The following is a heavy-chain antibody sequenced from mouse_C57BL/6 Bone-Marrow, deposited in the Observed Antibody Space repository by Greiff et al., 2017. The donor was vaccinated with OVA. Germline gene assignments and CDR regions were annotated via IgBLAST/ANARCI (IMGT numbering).Heavy chain of an antibody. Sequence: VQLQQPGAELVKPGASVKLSCKASGYTFTSYWMQWVKQRPGQGLEWIGEIDPSDSYTNYNQKFKGKATLTVDTSSSTAYMQLSSRTSEDSAVYYCAREEVDYWGQGTTLTVSS. CDR2: IDPSDSYT. J-gene: IGHJ2*01. V-gene: IGHV1-50*01. CDR1: GYTFTSYW. CDR3: AREEVDY.